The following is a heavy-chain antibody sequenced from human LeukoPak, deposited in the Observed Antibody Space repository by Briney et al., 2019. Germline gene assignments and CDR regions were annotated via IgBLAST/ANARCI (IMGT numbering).Heavy chain of an antibody. CDR1: GDSISSTSYY. J-gene: IGHJ4*02. V-gene: IGHV4-39*07. D-gene: IGHD6-13*01. CDR3: ARLYSSSWQFDY. Sequence: SETLSLTCTVSGDSISSTSYYWAWIRQPPGKGREWIGSIYYSGSTYYNPSLKSRVTISVDTSKNQFSLKLSSVTAADTAVYYCARLYSSSWQFDYWGQGTLVTVSS. CDR2: IYYSGST.